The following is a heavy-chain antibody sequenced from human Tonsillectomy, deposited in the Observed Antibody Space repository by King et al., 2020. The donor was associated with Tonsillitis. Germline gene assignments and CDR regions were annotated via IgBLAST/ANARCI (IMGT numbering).Heavy chain of an antibody. Sequence: VQLVESGGGLVQPGGSLRLSCAASGFPFNNYAMSWVRQPPGKGLEWVSAISGSGGSTYYADSVKGRFTISRDNSKNTQYLQMNSLRVEDTAVYYCAKVLGDEVGDGFDIWGQGTMVTVSS. CDR1: GFPFNNYA. CDR3: AKVLGDEVGDGFDI. D-gene: IGHD1-26*01. V-gene: IGHV3-23*04. CDR2: ISGSGGST. J-gene: IGHJ3*02.